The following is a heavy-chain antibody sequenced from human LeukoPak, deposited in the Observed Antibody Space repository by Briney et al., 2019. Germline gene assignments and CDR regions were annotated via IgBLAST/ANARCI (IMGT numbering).Heavy chain of an antibody. Sequence: LSGGSLRLSCAASGFTFSSYAMSWVRQAPGKGLEWVSAISGSGGSTYYADSVKGRFTISRDNSKNTLYLQMNSLRAEDTAVYYCAEEDQEGDAFDIWGQGTMVTVSS. CDR1: GFTFSSYA. CDR2: ISGSGGST. D-gene: IGHD2-2*01. CDR3: AEEDQEGDAFDI. J-gene: IGHJ3*02. V-gene: IGHV3-23*01.